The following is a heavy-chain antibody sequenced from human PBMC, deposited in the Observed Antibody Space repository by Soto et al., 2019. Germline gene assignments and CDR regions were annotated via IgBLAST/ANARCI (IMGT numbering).Heavy chain of an antibody. Sequence: SETLSLTCTVSGGSISSYYWSWIRQPPGKGLEWIGYIYYSGSTNYNPSLKSRVTISVDTSKNQFSLKLSSVTAADTAVYYCARDHDYGDYTLWGPGTLVTVSS. J-gene: IGHJ4*02. V-gene: IGHV4-59*01. CDR1: GGSISSYY. CDR3: ARDHDYGDYTL. CDR2: IYYSGST. D-gene: IGHD4-17*01.